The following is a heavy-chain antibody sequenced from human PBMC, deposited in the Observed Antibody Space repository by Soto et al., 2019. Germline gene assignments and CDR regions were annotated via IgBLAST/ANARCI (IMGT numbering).Heavy chain of an antibody. V-gene: IGHV4-31*03. CDR2: IYYSGST. D-gene: IGHD6-6*01. CDR1: GGSISSGGYY. Sequence: QVQLQESGPGLVKPSQTLSLTCTVSGGSISSGGYYWSWIRQHPGKGLEWIGYIYYSGSTYYNPSLKSRVTISVDTSKNQFSLKLSSVTAADTAVYYCATESIQSAYNWFDPWGQGTLVTVSS. CDR3: ATESIQSAYNWFDP. J-gene: IGHJ5*02.